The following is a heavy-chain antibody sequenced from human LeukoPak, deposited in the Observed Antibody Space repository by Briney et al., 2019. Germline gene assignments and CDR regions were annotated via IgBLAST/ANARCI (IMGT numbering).Heavy chain of an antibody. D-gene: IGHD2-2*01. V-gene: IGHV1-2*02. CDR1: GYTFTGYY. Sequence: GASVKVSCKASGYTFTGYYMHWVRQAPGQGLEWMGWINPNSGGTNYAQKFQGRVTMTRDTSISTAYMELGRLRSDDTAVYYCARDIVVVPAAAYYFDYWGQGTLVTVSS. CDR2: INPNSGGT. J-gene: IGHJ4*02. CDR3: ARDIVVVPAAAYYFDY.